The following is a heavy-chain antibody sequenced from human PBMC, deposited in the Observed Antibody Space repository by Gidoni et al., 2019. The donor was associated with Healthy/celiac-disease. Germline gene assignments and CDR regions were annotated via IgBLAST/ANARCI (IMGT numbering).Heavy chain of an antibody. CDR1: GGSISSSSYY. CDR3: ARGKQQLVRGGVWFDP. D-gene: IGHD6-13*01. J-gene: IGHJ5*02. CDR2: IYYSGST. Sequence: QLQLQESGPGLVKPSETLSLTCTVSGGSISSSSYYWGWIRQPPGKGLEWIGSIYYSGSTYYNPSLKSRVTISVDTSKNQLSLKLSSVTAADTAVYYCARGKQQLVRGGVWFDPCGQGTLVTVSS. V-gene: IGHV4-39*07.